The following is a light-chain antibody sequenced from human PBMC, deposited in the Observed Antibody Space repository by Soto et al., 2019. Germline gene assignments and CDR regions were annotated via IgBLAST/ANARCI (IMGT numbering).Light chain of an antibody. Sequence: DIQVSEPPSTVSTSVGDRPTNTCRASQSVRDWLAWFQQKPAKAPRLLIYEASRLESGVPSRISGSGSGTEFTLTISSLQPDDFATYYCQQYTNYPCTFGQGTKVDIK. V-gene: IGKV1-5*03. CDR3: QQYTNYPCT. J-gene: IGKJ1*01. CDR2: EAS. CDR1: QSVRDW.